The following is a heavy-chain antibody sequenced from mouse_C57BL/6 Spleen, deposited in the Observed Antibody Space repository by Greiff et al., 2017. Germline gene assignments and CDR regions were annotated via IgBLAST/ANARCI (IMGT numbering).Heavy chain of an antibody. D-gene: IGHD1-1*01. V-gene: IGHV1-64*01. J-gene: IGHJ2*01. CDR3: GREATTNY. Sequence: VKLQESGAELVKPGASVKLSCKASGYTFTSYWMHWVKQRPGQGLEWIGMILPNSGSTNYNEKFKSKATLTVDKSSSTAYMQLSSLTSEDSAVYYCGREATTNYWGQGTTLTVSS. CDR2: ILPNSGST. CDR1: GYTFTSYW.